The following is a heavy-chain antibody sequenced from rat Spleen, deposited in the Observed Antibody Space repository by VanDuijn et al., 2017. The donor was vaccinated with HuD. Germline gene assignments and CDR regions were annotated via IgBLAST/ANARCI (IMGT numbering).Heavy chain of an antibody. CDR3: TRSRYSSPLFDY. J-gene: IGHJ2*01. CDR2: MRYDGDT. CDR1: EFSLTGNN. Sequence: QVQLKESGPGLVQPSQTLSLTCTVSEFSLTGNNIHWVRQPPGKGLEWMGRMRYDGDTSYNSALKSRLSISRDTSKNQVFLKMGSLQSDDTAIYYCTRSRYSSPLFDYWGQGVMVTVSS. V-gene: IGHV2-63*01. D-gene: IGHD1-2*01.